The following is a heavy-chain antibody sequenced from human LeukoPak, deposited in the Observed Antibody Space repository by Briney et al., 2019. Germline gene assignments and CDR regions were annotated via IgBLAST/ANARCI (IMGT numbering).Heavy chain of an antibody. D-gene: IGHD3-22*01. CDR3: ARPYYYDSSGYYYFDY. CDR1: GGTFSSYA. J-gene: IGHJ4*02. V-gene: IGHV1-69*10. CDR2: IIPIFGIA. Sequence: GASVKVSCKASGGTFSSYAISWVRQAPGQGLEWMGGIIPIFGIANYAQKFQGRVTITADKSTSTAYMELSSLRSEDTAVYYCARPYYYDSSGYYYFDYWGQGTLVTVSS.